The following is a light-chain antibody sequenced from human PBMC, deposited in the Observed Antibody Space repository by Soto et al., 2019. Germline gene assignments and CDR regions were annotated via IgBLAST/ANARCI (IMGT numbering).Light chain of an antibody. CDR2: DAS. V-gene: IGKV1-5*01. CDR3: QQSNT. Sequence: DIPMTQSPSTLSVSVGDRVTITCRASQSINTWLAWYQQKPGKAPKVLIYDASRLQSGVPSRFSGSGSGTEFTLTISSLQPDDFAAYYCQQSNTFGQGTKLDIK. J-gene: IGKJ2*01. CDR1: QSINTW.